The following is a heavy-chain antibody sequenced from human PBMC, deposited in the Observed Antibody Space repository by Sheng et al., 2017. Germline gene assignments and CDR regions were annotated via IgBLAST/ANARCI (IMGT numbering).Heavy chain of an antibody. CDR3: AKDGSHKSGWDHWYFDL. CDR2: ITWDGDVP. V-gene: IGHV3-43*01. D-gene: IGHD6-19*01. J-gene: IGHJ2*01. Sequence: VESGGAVVQPGGSLRLSCAASGFTFDDYAMHWVRQAPGKGLEWVALITWDGDVPEYADSVKGRFTISRDNSRDSLFLQMSSLKTEDTALYYCAKDGSHKSGWDHWYFDLWGQAPWSLSPQ. CDR1: GFTFDDYA.